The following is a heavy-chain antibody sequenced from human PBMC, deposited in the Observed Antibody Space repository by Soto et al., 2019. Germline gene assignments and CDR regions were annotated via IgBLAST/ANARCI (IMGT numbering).Heavy chain of an antibody. V-gene: IGHV4-59*01. CDR1: GGSIRSYY. CDR3: ARERHYDFWSGQFDY. D-gene: IGHD3-3*01. CDR2: IYYSGST. Sequence: SGTLSLTRPVPGGSIRSYYWGWVPEPPGKGLEWIGYIYYSGSTNYNPSLKSRVTISVDTSKNQFSLKLSSVTAADTAVYYCARERHYDFWSGQFDYWGQGTLVTVSS. J-gene: IGHJ4*02.